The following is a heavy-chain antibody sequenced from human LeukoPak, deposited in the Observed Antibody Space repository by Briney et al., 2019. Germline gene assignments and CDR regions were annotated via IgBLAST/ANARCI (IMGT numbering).Heavy chain of an antibody. CDR2: IRYDGSNE. CDR1: GFTFSTYG. J-gene: IGHJ4*02. CDR3: TKVMEQRLVSTDY. V-gene: IGHV3-30*02. D-gene: IGHD6-25*01. Sequence: PGGSLRLSCAASGFTFSTYGMHWVRQAPGKGLEWVAFIRYDGSNENYTDSVKGRFTISRDNSKNTVYLQMNSLRTEDTAIYYCTKVMEQRLVSTDYWGQGTLVTVSS.